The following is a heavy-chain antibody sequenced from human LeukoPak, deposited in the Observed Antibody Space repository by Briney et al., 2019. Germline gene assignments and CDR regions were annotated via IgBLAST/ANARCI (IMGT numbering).Heavy chain of an antibody. D-gene: IGHD3-16*02. CDR1: GGSISSYY. V-gene: IGHV4-59*01. J-gene: IGHJ4*02. CDR3: ARDDIISLVD. CDR2: IYYSGST. Sequence: SETLSLTCTVSGGSISSYYWSWIRQPPGKGLEWIGYIYYSGSTNYNPSLKSRVTISVDTSKSQFSLKLSSVTAADTAVYYCARDDIISLVDWGQGTLVTVSS.